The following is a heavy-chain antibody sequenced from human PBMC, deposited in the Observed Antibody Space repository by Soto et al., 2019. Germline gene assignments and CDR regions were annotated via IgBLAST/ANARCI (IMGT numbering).Heavy chain of an antibody. V-gene: IGHV3-30*18. CDR1: GFTFSSYG. CDR2: ISYDGSNK. Sequence: QVQLVESGGGVVQPGRSLRLSCAASGFTFSSYGMHWVRQAPGKGLEWVAVISYDGSNKYYADSVKGRFTISRDNSKNTLYLQMNSLRAADTAVYYCAQDVISIQLWSNAFDIWGQGTMVTVSS. J-gene: IGHJ3*02. D-gene: IGHD5-18*01. CDR3: AQDVISIQLWSNAFDI.